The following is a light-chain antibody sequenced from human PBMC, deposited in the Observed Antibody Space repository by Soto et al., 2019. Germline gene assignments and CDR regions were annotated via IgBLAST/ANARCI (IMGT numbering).Light chain of an antibody. V-gene: IGKV3-20*01. CDR2: GAS. Sequence: EIVLTQSPGTLSLSPGERATLSCSASQSVSSNYLAWYQHKPGQAPRLRIYGASSTATVIPDRFSGSGSGTDFNVTISRLEPEDCAVYYCQQYVSTPSTFGQGTKLQI. CDR1: QSVSSNY. J-gene: IGKJ2*01. CDR3: QQYVSTPST.